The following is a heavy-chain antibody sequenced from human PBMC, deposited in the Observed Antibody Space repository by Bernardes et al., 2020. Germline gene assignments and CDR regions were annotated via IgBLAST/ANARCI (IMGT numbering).Heavy chain of an antibody. CDR2: MNPNSGNT. J-gene: IGHJ4*02. CDR3: ARRYCSGGSCYGVGY. Sequence: ASENVSCKASGYTFTSNEINWVRQDTGQGLEWMGWMNPNSGNTGYAQKFQGRVTMTRNTSISTAYIELSSLRSEDTAVYYCARRYCSGGSCYGVGYWGQGTLVTVSS. V-gene: IGHV1-8*01. D-gene: IGHD2-15*01. CDR1: GYTFTSNE.